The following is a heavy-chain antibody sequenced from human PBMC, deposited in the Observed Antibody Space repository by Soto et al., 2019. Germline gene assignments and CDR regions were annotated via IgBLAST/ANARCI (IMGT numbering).Heavy chain of an antibody. CDR3: AREYGGYDKTRFDP. V-gene: IGHV4-34*01. Sequence: ASETLSLTCAVYGGSFSGYYWSWIRQPPGKGLEWIGEINHSGSTNYNPSLKSRVTISVDTSRNQFSLKLSSVTAADTAVYYCAREYGGYDKTRFDPWGQGTLVTVSS. CDR1: GGSFSGYY. J-gene: IGHJ5*02. D-gene: IGHD5-12*01. CDR2: INHSGST.